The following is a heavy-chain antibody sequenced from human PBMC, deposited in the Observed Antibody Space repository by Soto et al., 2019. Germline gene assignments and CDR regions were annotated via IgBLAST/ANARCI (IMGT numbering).Heavy chain of an antibody. CDR2: ITPMFGIG. CDR1: GGTFNRYA. D-gene: IGHD6-19*01. J-gene: IGHJ2*01. CDR3: AQTLGSAVAGPGRFDL. Sequence: QVPLVQSGAEVKKPGSSVKVSCKASGGTFNRYAISWLRQAPGQGPEWMGGITPMFGIGNYAQKFQGRVTITADESTTTVHMELRRLTCEDTAVYYCAQTLGSAVAGPGRFDLWGRGTRVIVSS. V-gene: IGHV1-69*12.